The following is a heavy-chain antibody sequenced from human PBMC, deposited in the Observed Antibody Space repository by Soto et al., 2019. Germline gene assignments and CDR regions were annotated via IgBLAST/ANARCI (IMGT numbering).Heavy chain of an antibody. CDR2: ISAYNGNT. CDR1: CFTLSHDG. V-gene: IGHV1-18*01. J-gene: IGHJ3*02. Sequence: APGEVSRKGFCFTLSHDGISWGGQAPGQGLEWMGWISAYNGNTNYAQKLQGRVTMTTDTSTSTAYMELRSLRSDDTAVYYCAAGVMTTVTTNAFDIWGQGTMVTVSS. D-gene: IGHD4-17*01. CDR3: AAGVMTTVTTNAFDI.